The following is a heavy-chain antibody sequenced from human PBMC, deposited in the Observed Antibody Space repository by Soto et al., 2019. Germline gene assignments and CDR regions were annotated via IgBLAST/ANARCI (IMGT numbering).Heavy chain of an antibody. J-gene: IGHJ4*02. CDR2: ISGSGGST. V-gene: IGHV3-23*01. Sequence: VGLSCAPAGFTFSSYAVSWVRQAPGKGLEWVSGISGSGGSTSYADSVKGRFTISRDNSQNTLYLQMSSLRAEDTAVYYCAKDFSDGGAQISFYYFHYWVQGTLVTVPS. CDR3: AKDFSDGGAQISFYYFHY. CDR1: GFTFSSYA. D-gene: IGHD3-16*02.